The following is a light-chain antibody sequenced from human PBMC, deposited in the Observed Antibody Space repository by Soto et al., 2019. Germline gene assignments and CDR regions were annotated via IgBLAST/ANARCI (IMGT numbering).Light chain of an antibody. CDR2: DAS. CDR1: QSISSW. V-gene: IGKV1-5*01. J-gene: IGKJ4*02. CDR3: QHYNSYPLT. Sequence: GDRVTITCLSSQSISSWLAWYQQKPGKAPKLLIYDASSLESGVPSRFSGSGSGTEFTLTISSLQPDDFATYYCQHYNSYPLTFGRGTKVDIK.